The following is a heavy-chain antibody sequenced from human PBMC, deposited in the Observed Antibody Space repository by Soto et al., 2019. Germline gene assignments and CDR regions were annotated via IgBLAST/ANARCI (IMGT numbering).Heavy chain of an antibody. D-gene: IGHD6-13*01. V-gene: IGHV3-21*01. CDR2: ISSSSSYI. CDR3: ARDRAAAPDGMDV. J-gene: IGHJ6*02. CDR1: GFTFSSYS. Sequence: EVQLVESGGGLVKPGGSLRLSCAASGFTFSSYSMNWVRQAPGKGLEWVSSISSSSSYIYYADSVKGRFTISRDNAKNSLDLQMNSLRAEDTAVYYCARDRAAAPDGMDVWGQGTTVTVSS.